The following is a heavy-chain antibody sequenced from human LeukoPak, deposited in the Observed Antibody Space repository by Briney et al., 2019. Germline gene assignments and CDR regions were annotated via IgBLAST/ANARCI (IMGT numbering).Heavy chain of an antibody. D-gene: IGHD3-10*01. Sequence: SETLSLTCTAPGGSISSYYWSWIRQPPGKGLEWIGDIYYSGSTNYNPSLKGRVTISVDTSKNQFSLKLSSVPAADTAVYYCARLAGTVRGVMDYYYYYYMDVWGKGTTVTVSS. CDR1: GGSISSYY. CDR2: IYYSGST. V-gene: IGHV4-59*01. J-gene: IGHJ6*03. CDR3: ARLAGTVRGVMDYYYYYYMDV.